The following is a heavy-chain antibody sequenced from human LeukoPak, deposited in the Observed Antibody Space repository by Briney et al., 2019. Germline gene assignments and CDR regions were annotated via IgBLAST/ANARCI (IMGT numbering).Heavy chain of an antibody. CDR2: IYYSGST. Sequence: NPSETLSLTCTVSGGSISSSSYYWGWIRQPPGKGLEWIGSIYYSGSTYYNPSPKSRVTISVDTSKNQFSLKLSSVAAADTAVYYCARAGYSSGWYSQRTLFDYWGQGTLVTVSS. CDR1: GGSISSSSYY. CDR3: ARAGYSSGWYSQRTLFDY. J-gene: IGHJ4*02. D-gene: IGHD6-19*01. V-gene: IGHV4-39*01.